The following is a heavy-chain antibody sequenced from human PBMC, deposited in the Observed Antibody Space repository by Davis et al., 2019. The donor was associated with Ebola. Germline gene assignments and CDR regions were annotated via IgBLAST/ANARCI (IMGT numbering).Heavy chain of an antibody. CDR2: ISAYNGNT. J-gene: IGHJ6*02. CDR3: ARDVEVVGIAAGSYLYYYYGMDV. CDR1: GYTFTSYG. V-gene: IGHV1-18*01. D-gene: IGHD3-10*01. Sequence: AASVKVSCKASGYTFTSYGISWVRQAPGQGLEWMGWISAYNGNTNYAQKLQGRVTMTTDTSTSTAYRELMSLRSDDTAVYYCARDVEVVGIAAGSYLYYYYGMDVWGQGTTVTVSS.